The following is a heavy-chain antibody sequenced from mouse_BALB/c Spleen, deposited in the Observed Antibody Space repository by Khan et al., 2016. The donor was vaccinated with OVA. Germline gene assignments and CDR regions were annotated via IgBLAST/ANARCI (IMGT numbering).Heavy chain of an antibody. CDR3: VSGSVNSLFAY. J-gene: IGHJ3*01. D-gene: IGHD1-3*01. CDR2: ISTYYGDA. V-gene: IGHV1S137*01. Sequence: QVQLQQSGAGLVRPGVSVKISCKGSGYIFTDFAMHWVKQSHAKSLEWIGVISTYYGDATYNQNFKDKATMTVDKSSSTAYMELDRLTSEVSGIVYCVSGSVNSLFAYWSQGTLVTVSS. CDR1: GYIFTDFA.